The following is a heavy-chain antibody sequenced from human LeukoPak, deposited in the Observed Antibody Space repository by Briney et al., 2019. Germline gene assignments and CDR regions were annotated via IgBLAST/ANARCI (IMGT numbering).Heavy chain of an antibody. D-gene: IGHD3-22*01. V-gene: IGHV4-59*01. CDR2: IYYSGST. CDR1: GGSISNYY. Sequence: ASETLSLTCTVSGGSISNYYWSWIRQPPGKGLEWIGYIYYSGSTNYNPSLKSRVTISVDTSKNQFSLKLSSVTAADTAVYYCAREKYYYDSSGSNWFDPWGQGTLVTVSS. J-gene: IGHJ5*02. CDR3: AREKYYYDSSGSNWFDP.